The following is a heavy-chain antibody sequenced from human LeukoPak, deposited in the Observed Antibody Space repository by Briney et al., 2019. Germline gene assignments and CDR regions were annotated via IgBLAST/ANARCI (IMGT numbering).Heavy chain of an antibody. CDR2: IYYSGST. Sequence: SETLSLTCTVSGGSISSSDYYWGWIRQPPGKGLEWIGSIYYSGSTYYNPSHKSRVTISVDTSKNQFSLKLSSVTAADTAVYYCARLSIAAFDYWGQGTLVTVSS. CDR3: ARLSIAAFDY. CDR1: GGSISSSDYY. J-gene: IGHJ4*02. V-gene: IGHV4-39*01. D-gene: IGHD6-6*01.